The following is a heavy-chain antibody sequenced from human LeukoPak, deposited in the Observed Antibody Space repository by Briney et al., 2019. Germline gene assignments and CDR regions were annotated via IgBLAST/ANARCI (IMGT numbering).Heavy chain of an antibody. CDR3: ATIRMAGTDY. V-gene: IGHV3-7*01. D-gene: IGHD6-19*01. J-gene: IGHJ4*02. CDR2: IKPDGSEK. CDR1: GFTFSDYW. Sequence: GGSLRLSCAASGFTFSDYWMTWVRQAPGKGLEWVANIKPDGSEKYYVDSVKGRFTISRDNAKNSLYLQMNSLRAEDTAVYYCATIRMAGTDYWGQGTLVTVSS.